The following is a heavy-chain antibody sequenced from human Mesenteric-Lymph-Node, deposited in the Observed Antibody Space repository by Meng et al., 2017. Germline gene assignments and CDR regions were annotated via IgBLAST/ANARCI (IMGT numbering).Heavy chain of an antibody. D-gene: IGHD6-13*01. CDR3: ARGGLYSGSWHTFDP. J-gene: IGHJ5*02. V-gene: IGHV1-69*01. Sequence: QVELGTYGAVVERPGSWVNVSCNASGGSFINYAINWGRQAPGQGLEWMGWIVPIVGTGNSSQKFQGRLTITADEFTSTAYMELSSLRSEDNAVYYCARGGLYSGSWHTFDPWGQGTLVTVSS. CDR2: IVPIVGTG. CDR1: GGSFINYA.